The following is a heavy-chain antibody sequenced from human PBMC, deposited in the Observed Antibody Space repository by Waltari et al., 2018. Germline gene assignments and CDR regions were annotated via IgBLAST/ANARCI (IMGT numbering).Heavy chain of an antibody. J-gene: IGHJ3*02. CDR1: GGSISSSSYY. CDR3: ARPRFRGSHLDAFDI. Sequence: QLQLQESGPGLVKPSETLSLTCTVSGGSISSSSYYWGWIRQPPGKGLEWIGSIYYSGSTYYNPSLKSRVTISVDTSKNQFSLKLSSVTAADTAVYYCARPRFRGSHLDAFDIWGQGTMVTVSS. V-gene: IGHV4-39*01. D-gene: IGHD1-26*01. CDR2: IYYSGST.